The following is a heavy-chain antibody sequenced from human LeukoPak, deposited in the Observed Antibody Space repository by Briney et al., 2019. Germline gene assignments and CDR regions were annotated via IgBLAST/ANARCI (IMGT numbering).Heavy chain of an antibody. Sequence: SETLSLTCAVYGGSFCGYYWSWIRQPPGKGLEWIGEINHSGSTNYNPSLKSRVTISVDTSKNQFSLKLSSVTAADTAVYYCARGGPDAFDIWGQGTMVTVFS. CDR1: GGSFCGYY. CDR3: ARGGPDAFDI. V-gene: IGHV4-34*01. CDR2: INHSGST. J-gene: IGHJ3*02.